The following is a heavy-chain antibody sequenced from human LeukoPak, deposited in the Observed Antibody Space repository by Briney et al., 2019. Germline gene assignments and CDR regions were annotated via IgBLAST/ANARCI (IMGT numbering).Heavy chain of an antibody. D-gene: IGHD4-11*01. Sequence: ASVKVSCKASGYTFTSYYMHWVRQAPGQGLEWMGIINPSGGSTSYAQKFQGRVTMTRDTSTSTVYMELSSLRSEDTAVYYCAGGTITVTTPYATFDYWGQGTLVTVSS. CDR1: GYTFTSYY. V-gene: IGHV1-46*01. CDR2: INPSGGST. J-gene: IGHJ4*02. CDR3: AGGTITVTTPYATFDY.